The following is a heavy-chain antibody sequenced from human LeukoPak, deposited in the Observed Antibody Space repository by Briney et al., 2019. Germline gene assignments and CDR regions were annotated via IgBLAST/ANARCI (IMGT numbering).Heavy chain of an antibody. V-gene: IGHV4-34*01. CDR3: ARRAISLLWFGESRPNFDP. Sequence: SETLSLTCAVYGGSFSGYYWSWIRQPPGKGLEWIGEINHSGSTNYNPSLKSRVTISVDTSKNQFSLKLSSVTAADTAVYYCARRAISLLWFGESRPNFDPWGQGTLVTVSS. CDR2: INHSGST. CDR1: GGSFSGYY. D-gene: IGHD3-10*01. J-gene: IGHJ5*02.